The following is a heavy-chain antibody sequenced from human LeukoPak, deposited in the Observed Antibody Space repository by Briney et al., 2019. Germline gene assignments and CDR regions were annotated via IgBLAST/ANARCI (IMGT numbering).Heavy chain of an antibody. CDR1: VFTFSDYY. Sequence: GGSLRLSCAASVFTFSDYYMSWIRQAPGKGLEWVSYISSSGSTIYYADSVKGRFTISRDNAKNSLYLQMNSLRAEDTAVYYCANGPDYDLLTGYYNPDYGMDVWGQGTTVTVSS. CDR2: ISSSGSTI. D-gene: IGHD3-9*01. CDR3: ANGPDYDLLTGYYNPDYGMDV. V-gene: IGHV3-11*01. J-gene: IGHJ6*02.